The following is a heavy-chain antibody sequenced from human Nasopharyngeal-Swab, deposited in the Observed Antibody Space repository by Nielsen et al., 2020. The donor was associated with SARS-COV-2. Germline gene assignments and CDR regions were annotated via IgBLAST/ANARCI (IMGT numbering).Heavy chain of an antibody. Sequence: GESLKIPRAASGFIFSASAIHWVRQASGKGPEWVGRIGDKDHNYATTYGASVQGRFTISRDDSKNTAFLQMDSLKTEDTALYYCTTDFYFDYWGQGTLVTVSS. J-gene: IGHJ4*02. CDR3: TTDFYFDY. CDR1: GFIFSASA. CDR2: IGDKDHNYAT. V-gene: IGHV3-73*01.